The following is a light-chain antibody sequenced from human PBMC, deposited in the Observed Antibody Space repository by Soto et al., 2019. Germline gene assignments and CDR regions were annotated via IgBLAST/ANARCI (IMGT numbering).Light chain of an antibody. J-gene: IGLJ3*02. Sequence: QSALTQPRSVSGSPGQSVTISCPGTSSDVGGYNYVSWYQQHPGKAPKLMIYDVSKWPSGVPDRFSGSKSGNTASLTISGLQAEDEADYYCCSYSGSYTWVFGGGTKVTVL. V-gene: IGLV2-11*01. CDR2: DVS. CDR3: CSYSGSYTWV. CDR1: SSDVGGYNY.